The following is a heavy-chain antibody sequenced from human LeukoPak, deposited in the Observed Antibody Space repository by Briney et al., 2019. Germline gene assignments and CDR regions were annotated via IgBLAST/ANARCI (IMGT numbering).Heavy chain of an antibody. V-gene: IGHV7-4-1*02. CDR1: GYTFTSYA. CDR3: ARPSRNYYGSGSYLFDY. CDR2: INTNTGNP. D-gene: IGHD3-10*01. Sequence: VASVKVSCKASGYTFTSYAMNWVRQAPGQGLEWMGWINTNTGNPTYAQGFTGRFVFSLDTSVSTAYLQISSLKAEDTAVYYCARPSRNYYGSGSYLFDYWGQGTLVTVSS. J-gene: IGHJ4*02.